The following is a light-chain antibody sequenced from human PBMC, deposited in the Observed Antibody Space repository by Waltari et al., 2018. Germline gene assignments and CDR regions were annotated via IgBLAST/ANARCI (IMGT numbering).Light chain of an antibody. CDR3: QQSYSTLTWT. CDR2: AAS. V-gene: IGKV1-39*01. J-gene: IGKJ1*01. Sequence: DIQMTQSPSSLSASVGDRVTITCRASQSISSYLNWYRQKQGKAPKLLIYAASSLQSGVPSRFSGSGSGTDFTLTISSLQPEDFATYYCQQSYSTLTWTFGQGTKVEIK. CDR1: QSISSY.